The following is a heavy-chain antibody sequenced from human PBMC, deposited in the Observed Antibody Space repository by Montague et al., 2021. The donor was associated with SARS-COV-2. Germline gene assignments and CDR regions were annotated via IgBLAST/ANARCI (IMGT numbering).Heavy chain of an antibody. CDR2: IYYSGST. J-gene: IGHJ5*02. V-gene: IGHV4-39*01. Sequence: SDTLSLTCTVSGGSISSSSYYWGWIRQPPGKGLEWIGSIYYSGSTHYNPSLKSRVTISVDTSKNQFSLKLSSVTAADTAVYYCARGLVGWFDPWGQGTLVTVSS. CDR1: GGSISSSSYY. D-gene: IGHD3/OR15-3a*01. CDR3: ARGLVGWFDP.